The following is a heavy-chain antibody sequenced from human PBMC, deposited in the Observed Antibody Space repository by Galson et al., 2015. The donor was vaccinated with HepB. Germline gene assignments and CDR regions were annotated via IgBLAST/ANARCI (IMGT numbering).Heavy chain of an antibody. D-gene: IGHD6-13*01. CDR2: ISGRRDTT. CDR1: GFTFDSYS. V-gene: IGHV3-23*01. Sequence: SLRLSCAASGFTFDSYSMNWVRQAPGKGLEWVSGISGRRDTTYYADSVKGRFTISRDNSKNTLYLQLHSLSVEDTAMYYCAKRATEQHLAFFEYFQHWSQGTLVTVSS. CDR3: AKRATEQHLAFFEYFQH. J-gene: IGHJ1*01.